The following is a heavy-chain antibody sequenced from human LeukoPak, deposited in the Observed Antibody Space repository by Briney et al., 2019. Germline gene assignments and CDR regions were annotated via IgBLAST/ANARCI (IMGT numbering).Heavy chain of an antibody. V-gene: IGHV1-2*02. Sequence: ASVKVSCKASGYTFTSYGISWVRQAPGQGLEWMGWINPNSGGTNYAQKFQGRVTMTRDTSISTAYMELSRLRSDDTAVYYCALTAMVTSGWFDPWGQGTLVTVSS. CDR3: ALTAMVTSGWFDP. CDR2: INPNSGGT. D-gene: IGHD5-18*01. CDR1: GYTFTSYG. J-gene: IGHJ5*02.